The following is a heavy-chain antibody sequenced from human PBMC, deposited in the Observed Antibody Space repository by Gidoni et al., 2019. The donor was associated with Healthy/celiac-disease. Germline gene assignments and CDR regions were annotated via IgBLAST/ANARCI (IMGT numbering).Heavy chain of an antibody. CDR3: ARDPGADDYGGNSGWYFDL. CDR2: IYSGGST. V-gene: IGHV3-66*01. CDR1: TVSSNY. J-gene: IGHJ2*01. Sequence: TVSSNYMSWVHQAPGKGLECVSVIYSGGSTYYADAVKGRFTISRDNSKNTLYLQMNSLRAEDTAVYYCARDPGADDYGGNSGWYFDLWGRGTLVTVSS. D-gene: IGHD4-17*01.